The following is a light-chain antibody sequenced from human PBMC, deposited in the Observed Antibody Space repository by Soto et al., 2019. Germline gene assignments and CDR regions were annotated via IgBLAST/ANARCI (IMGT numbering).Light chain of an antibody. V-gene: IGKV3-20*01. J-gene: IGKJ2*01. Sequence: ETVLTQSPGTLSLSPGESATLSCRASQSVSNYLAWFQQKPAQAPRLLIYGASSRATGIPDRFSGSGSGTDFTLTISRLEPEGFAVYYCQQYGTAPPYTFGQGTKLEI. CDR3: QQYGTAPPYT. CDR2: GAS. CDR1: QSVSNY.